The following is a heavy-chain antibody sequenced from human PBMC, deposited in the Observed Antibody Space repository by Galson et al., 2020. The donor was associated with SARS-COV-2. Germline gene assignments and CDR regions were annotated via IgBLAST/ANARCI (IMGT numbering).Heavy chain of an antibody. CDR3: ASVGYGDPRNY. Sequence: GGSLRLSCAASGFTFSRYSIHWIRQAPGKGLEWVAVVSFDASDKYYADSVRGRFTISRDNSKNTVDRQMNSLRDEDTALYYCASVGYGDPRNYWGQGTLVTGSS. V-gene: IGHV3-30-3*01. D-gene: IGHD4-17*01. CDR1: GFTFSRYS. J-gene: IGHJ4*02. CDR2: VSFDASDK.